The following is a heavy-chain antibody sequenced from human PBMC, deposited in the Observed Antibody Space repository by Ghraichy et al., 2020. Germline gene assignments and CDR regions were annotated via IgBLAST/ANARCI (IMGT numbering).Heavy chain of an antibody. Sequence: SVKVSCKASGGTFSSYAISWVRQAPGQGLEWMGRIIPILGIANYAQKFQGRVTITADKSTSTAYMELSSLRSEDTAVYYCARGVYSHTVYFDYWGQGTLVTVSS. V-gene: IGHV1-69*04. CDR3: ARGVYSHTVYFDY. CDR2: IIPILGIA. J-gene: IGHJ4*02. CDR1: GGTFSSYA. D-gene: IGHD5-18*01.